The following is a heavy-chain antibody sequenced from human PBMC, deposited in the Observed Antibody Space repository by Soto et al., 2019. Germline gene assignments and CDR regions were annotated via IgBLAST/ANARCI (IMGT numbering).Heavy chain of an antibody. V-gene: IGHV1-69*12. D-gene: IGHD2-15*01. J-gene: IGHJ6*02. Sequence: QVQLVQSGAEVKKPGSSVKVSCKASGGTFSSYAISWVRQAPGQGLEWMGGIIPIFGTANYAQKFQGRVTITADESTSTAYMELSSLRSEDTAVYYCARDPYGGNRHYYYGMDVWGQGTTVTVSS. CDR1: GGTFSSYA. CDR2: IIPIFGTA. CDR3: ARDPYGGNRHYYYGMDV.